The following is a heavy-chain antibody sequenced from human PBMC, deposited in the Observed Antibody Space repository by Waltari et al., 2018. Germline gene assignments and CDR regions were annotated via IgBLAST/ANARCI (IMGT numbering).Heavy chain of an antibody. CDR1: GYPFAGHY. V-gene: IGHV1-2*02. D-gene: IGHD3-9*01. J-gene: IGHJ4*02. CDR2: IKPDTGVT. Sequence: QVHLAQSGAEVKKPGASVKVSCKGSGYPFAGHYMHWVRQAPGQGLEWMGWIKPDTGVTHYAEDFEGRVILTTDTSINTMYMELGSLRSDDTAVYYCVRDFDWGPDFWGPGTLVIVSS. CDR3: VRDFDWGPDF.